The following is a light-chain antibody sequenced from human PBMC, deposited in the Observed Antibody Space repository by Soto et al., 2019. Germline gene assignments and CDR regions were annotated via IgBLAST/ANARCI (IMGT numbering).Light chain of an antibody. CDR3: RQHGSSTRLT. J-gene: IGKJ4*01. CDR2: GAS. V-gene: IGKV3-20*01. Sequence: SPSTLTLSPRQRATLSCRRSQSLSGSYIAWCQQKPGHAPRRLIYGASSRATGIPDRFSGSGSGTDFTLTISRLVPEEFAVYYCRQHGSSTRLTFGGGTKVDIK. CDR1: QSLSGSY.